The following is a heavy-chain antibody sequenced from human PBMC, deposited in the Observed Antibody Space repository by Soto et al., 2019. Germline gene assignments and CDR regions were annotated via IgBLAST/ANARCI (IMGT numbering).Heavy chain of an antibody. Sequence: EVQLVESGGGLVKPGGSLRLSCAASGFAFTSYSMNWVRQAPGKGLEWVSSISSSSSYIYYADSVKGRFTISRDNAKNSLYLQMNSLRAEDTAVYYCATTFVSITGTTEGFDYWGQGTLVTVSS. J-gene: IGHJ4*02. CDR3: ATTFVSITGTTEGFDY. V-gene: IGHV3-21*01. CDR2: ISSSSSYI. CDR1: GFAFTSYS. D-gene: IGHD1-20*01.